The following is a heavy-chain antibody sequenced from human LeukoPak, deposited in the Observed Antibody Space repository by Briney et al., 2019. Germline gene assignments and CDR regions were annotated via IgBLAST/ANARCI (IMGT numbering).Heavy chain of an antibody. CDR1: GGSISSGGYY. V-gene: IGHV4-31*03. CDR3: AREGIAAAGTIDY. Sequence: SQTLSLTCTVSGGSISSGGYYWSWIRQHPGKGLEWIGYIYYSGSTYYNPSLKSRVTISVDTSKNQFSLKLSSVTAADMAVYYCAREGIAAAGTIDYWGQGTLVTVSS. CDR2: IYYSGST. D-gene: IGHD6-13*01. J-gene: IGHJ4*02.